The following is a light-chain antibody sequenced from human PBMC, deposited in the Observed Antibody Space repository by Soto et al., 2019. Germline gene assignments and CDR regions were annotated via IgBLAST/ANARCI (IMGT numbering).Light chain of an antibody. Sequence: EIVITQSPATLSVSPGERATLSCRASQSVSSNLAWYEQKPGQAPRLLIYGASTRATAIPARFSGSGSGTEFTLTISSLQSEDFAVYYGQQYNNWPPPWTFGQGTQVDIK. CDR2: GAS. V-gene: IGKV3D-15*01. CDR3: QQYNNWPPPWT. CDR1: QSVSSN. J-gene: IGKJ1*01.